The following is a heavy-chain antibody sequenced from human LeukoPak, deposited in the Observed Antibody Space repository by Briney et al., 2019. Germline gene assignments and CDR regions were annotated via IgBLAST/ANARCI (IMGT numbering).Heavy chain of an antibody. CDR1: GYTFTSYY. CDR2: INPSGGST. V-gene: IGHV1-46*01. CDR3: ARDGLGSSYSNGWYAY. J-gene: IGHJ4*02. Sequence: ASVKVSCKASGYTFTSYYMHWVRQAPGQGLEWMGIINPSGGSTSYAQKFQGRVTMTRDTSTSTVYMELSSLRSEDTAVYYCARDGLGSSYSNGWYAYWGQGTLVTVSS. D-gene: IGHD6-19*01.